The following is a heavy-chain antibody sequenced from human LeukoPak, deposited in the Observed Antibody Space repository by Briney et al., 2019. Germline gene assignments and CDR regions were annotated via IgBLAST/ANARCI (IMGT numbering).Heavy chain of an antibody. J-gene: IGHJ6*03. Sequence: PSETLSLTCAVYGGSFGGYYWSWIRQPPGKGLEWIGEINHSGSTNYNPSLKSRVTISVDTSKNQFSLKLSSVTAADTAVYYCARRGSGSYRVYYYYMDVWGKGTTVTISS. D-gene: IGHD3-10*01. V-gene: IGHV4-34*01. CDR3: ARRGSGSYRVYYYYMDV. CDR1: GGSFGGYY. CDR2: INHSGST.